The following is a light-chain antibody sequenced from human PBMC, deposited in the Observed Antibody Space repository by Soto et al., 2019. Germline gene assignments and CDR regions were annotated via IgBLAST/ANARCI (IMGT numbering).Light chain of an antibody. J-gene: IGLJ2*01. CDR2: DVS. CDR3: CSYAGSVV. CDR1: SSDVGGYNY. V-gene: IGLV2-11*01. Sequence: QSVLTQPRSVSGSPGQSVTISCTGTSSDVGGYNYVSWYQQHPGKAPKLMIYDVSKRPSGVPDRFSGSKSGNTASLTISGLQAEDEADYYGCSYAGSVVFGGGTKVTVL.